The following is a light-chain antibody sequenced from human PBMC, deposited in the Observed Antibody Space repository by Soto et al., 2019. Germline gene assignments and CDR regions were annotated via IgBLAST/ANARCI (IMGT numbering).Light chain of an antibody. V-gene: IGLV3-21*02. CDR3: QVWDSSSDQHVV. J-gene: IGLJ2*01. CDR2: DDS. CDR1: NIGSKS. Sequence: SYELTQPPSVSVAPGQTARITWGGNNIGSKSVHWYQQKPGQAPVLVVYDDSDRPSGIPERFSGSNSGNTATLTISRVEAGDEADYYCQVWDSSSDQHVVFGGGTKLTVL.